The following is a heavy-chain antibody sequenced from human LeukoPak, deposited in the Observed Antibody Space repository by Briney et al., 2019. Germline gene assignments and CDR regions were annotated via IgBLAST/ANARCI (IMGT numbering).Heavy chain of an antibody. D-gene: IGHD3-22*01. CDR3: ARSTWLLDK. Sequence: SGGSISXXXXXXXXXXPGXGLEWIGYIYYSGSTNYNPSLKSRVTISLDTSKNQFSLKLTSVTAADTAVYYCARSTWLLDKWGQGTLVTVSS. CDR1: GGSISXXX. J-gene: IGHJ4*02. CDR2: IYYSGST. V-gene: IGHV4-59*01.